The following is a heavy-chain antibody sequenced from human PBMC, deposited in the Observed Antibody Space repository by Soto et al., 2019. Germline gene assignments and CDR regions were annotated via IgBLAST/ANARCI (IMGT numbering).Heavy chain of an antibody. V-gene: IGHV3-64*01. D-gene: IGHD3-3*02. Sequence: EVQLVESGGGLVQPGGSLRLSCAASGFTFSGYSMFWVRQAPGKGLEYVSAINTNGVNTFYAKSVKGRFTISRDNSKNTIYLQMGTLRLEAMAVYYCARGRVRISIVMATYFDYWGQGTLVTVSS. CDR3: ARGRVRISIVMATYFDY. CDR2: INTNGVNT. CDR1: GFTFSGYS. J-gene: IGHJ4*02.